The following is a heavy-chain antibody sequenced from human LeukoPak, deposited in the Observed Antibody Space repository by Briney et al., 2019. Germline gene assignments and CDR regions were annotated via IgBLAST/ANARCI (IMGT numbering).Heavy chain of an antibody. J-gene: IGHJ4*02. CDR1: GFTFDDYA. CDR2: ISWDGGST. V-gene: IGHV3-43D*04. CDR3: ASGQGNFDY. Sequence: PGGSLRLSCAASGFTFDDYAMHWVRQAPGKCLEWVSLISWDGGSTYYADSVKGRFTISRDNSKNSLYLQMNSLRAEDTALYYCASGQGNFDYWGQGTLVTVSS.